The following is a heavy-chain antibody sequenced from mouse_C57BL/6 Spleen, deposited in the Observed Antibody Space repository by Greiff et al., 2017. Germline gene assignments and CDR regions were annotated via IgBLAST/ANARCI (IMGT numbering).Heavy chain of an antibody. V-gene: IGHV1-81*01. CDR2: IYPRSGNT. J-gene: IGHJ2*01. CDR1: GYTFTSYG. D-gene: IGHD2-1*01. CDR3: ARGEGKPHYFDY. Sequence: VQLQQSGAELARPGASVKLSCKASGYTFTSYGISWVKQRTGQGLEWIGEIYPRSGNTYYTEKFKGKATLTEDKSSSTAYMELRSLTSEDSAVYFCARGEGKPHYFDYWGQGTTLTVSS.